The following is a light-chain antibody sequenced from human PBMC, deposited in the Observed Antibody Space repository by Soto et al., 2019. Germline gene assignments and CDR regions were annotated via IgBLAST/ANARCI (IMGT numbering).Light chain of an antibody. J-gene: IGKJ1*01. CDR1: QSVRSSY. CDR2: GAS. CDR3: QQYGSSSWT. V-gene: IGKV3-20*01. Sequence: ESVLTQSPGTLSLTPGERATLCCRASQSVRSSYLAWYQQKFGQAPRLLIYGASSRATGIPDRFSGSGSGTDFTLTISRLEPEDFAVYYCQQYGSSSWTFGQGTKWISN.